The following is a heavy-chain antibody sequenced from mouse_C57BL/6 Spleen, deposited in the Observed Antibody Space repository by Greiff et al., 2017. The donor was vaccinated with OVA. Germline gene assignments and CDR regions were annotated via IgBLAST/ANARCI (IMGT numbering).Heavy chain of an antibody. J-gene: IGHJ3*01. CDR1: GFTFSSYA. Sequence: DVHLVESGGGLVKPGGSLKLSCAASGFTFSSYAMSWVRQTPEKRLEWVATISDGGSYTYYPDNVKGRFTISRDNAKNNLYLQMSHLKSEDTAMYYCARDGGWLLRFAYWGQGTLVTVSA. CDR3: ARDGGWLLRFAY. CDR2: ISDGGSYT. D-gene: IGHD2-3*01. V-gene: IGHV5-4*01.